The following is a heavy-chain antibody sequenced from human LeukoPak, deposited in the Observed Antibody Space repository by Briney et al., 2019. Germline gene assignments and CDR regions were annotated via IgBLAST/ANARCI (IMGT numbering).Heavy chain of an antibody. V-gene: IGHV3-53*01. Sequence: GGSLRLSCAASGFTVSSNYMSWVRQAPGKGLEWVSVIYSGGTTNYADSVRGRFTISRDNSKNTLYLQMHSLRDEDTAVYYCARGRYEISAMDVWGQGTTVTVSS. CDR2: IYSGGTT. J-gene: IGHJ6*02. D-gene: IGHD5-12*01. CDR1: GFTVSSNY. CDR3: ARGRYEISAMDV.